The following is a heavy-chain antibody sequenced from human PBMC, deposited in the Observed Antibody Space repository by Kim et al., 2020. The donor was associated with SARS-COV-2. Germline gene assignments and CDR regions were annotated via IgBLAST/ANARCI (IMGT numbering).Heavy chain of an antibody. CDR3: ARVLGYSSGWYFDY. CDR2: ISYDANNK. Sequence: GGSLRLSCAASGFTFSSYTMHWVRQAPGKGLEWVGVISYDANNKYYADSVKGRFTISRDNSDNTLYLQMNSLRTEDTAVYYCARVLGYSSGWYFDYWGQGTLVTVSS. J-gene: IGHJ4*02. D-gene: IGHD6-19*01. V-gene: IGHV3-30*04. CDR1: GFTFSSYT.